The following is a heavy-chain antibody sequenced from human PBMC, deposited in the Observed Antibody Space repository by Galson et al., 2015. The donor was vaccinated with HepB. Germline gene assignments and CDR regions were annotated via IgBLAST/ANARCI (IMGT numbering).Heavy chain of an antibody. CDR2: INAGNGDT. D-gene: IGHD5-18*01. Sequence: SVKVSCKASGYTFTNYAIHWVRQAPGQRLEWMGWINAGNGDTKYSQKFQGRVTITRDTSASTAYLELSRQRYEDTAVFYCARGYSYGIGDYWGQGTLITVSS. CDR1: GYTFTNYA. CDR3: ARGYSYGIGDY. J-gene: IGHJ4*02. V-gene: IGHV1-3*01.